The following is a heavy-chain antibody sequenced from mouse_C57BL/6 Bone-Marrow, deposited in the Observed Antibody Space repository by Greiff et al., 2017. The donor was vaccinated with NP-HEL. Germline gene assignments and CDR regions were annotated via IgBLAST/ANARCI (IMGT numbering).Heavy chain of an antibody. CDR3: TSCITTVVRRYFDV. D-gene: IGHD1-1*01. CDR2: IYPGNSDT. V-gene: IGHV1-5*01. J-gene: IGHJ1*03. CDR1: GYTFTSYW. Sequence: VHVKQSGTVLARPGASVKMSCKTSGYTFTSYWMHWVKQRPGQGLEWIGAIYPGNSDTSYNQKFKGKAKLTAVTSASTAYMELSSLTNEDSAVYYCTSCITTVVRRYFDVWGTGTTVTVSS.